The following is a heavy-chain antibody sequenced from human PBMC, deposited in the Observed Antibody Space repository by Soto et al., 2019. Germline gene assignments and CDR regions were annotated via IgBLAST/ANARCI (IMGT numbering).Heavy chain of an antibody. CDR3: ARLQSATSHYYYYYSKDV. CDR2: MNPNSGNT. J-gene: IGHJ6*02. V-gene: IGHV1-8*01. CDR1: GYTFTSYD. Sequence: ASVNVSCKACGYTFTSYDSNCGRQATGQGLEWMGWMNPNSGNTGYAQKFQGRVTMTRNTSISTAYLVLSSLRSEDTAVYYRARLQSATSHYYYYYSKDVWSRGTTVTVSS. D-gene: IGHD1-1*01.